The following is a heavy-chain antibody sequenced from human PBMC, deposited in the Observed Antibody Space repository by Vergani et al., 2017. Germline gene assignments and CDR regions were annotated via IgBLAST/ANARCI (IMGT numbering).Heavy chain of an antibody. Sequence: QVQLVQSGAEVKKPGASVKVSCKVSGYTLTELYMHWVRQAPGKGLEWMGGFDPEDGETIYAQKFQGRVTMTEDTSTDTAYMELSSLRSEDTAVYYCATDANRGPRDYYYYYMDVWGKGTTVTVSS. V-gene: IGHV1-24*01. J-gene: IGHJ6*03. CDR1: GYTLTELY. D-gene: IGHD1-14*01. CDR2: FDPEDGET. CDR3: ATDANRGPRDYYYYYMDV.